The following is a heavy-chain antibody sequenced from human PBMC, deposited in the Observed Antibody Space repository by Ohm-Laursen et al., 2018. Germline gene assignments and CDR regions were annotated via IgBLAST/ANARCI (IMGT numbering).Heavy chain of an antibody. V-gene: IGHV3-30*18. CDR1: GFTFSSYG. CDR3: AKTPYNWNLDY. J-gene: IGHJ4*02. CDR2: ISYNGSNK. Sequence: SLRLSCTASGFTFSSYGMHWVRQAPGKGLEWVAVISYNGSNKYYADSVKGRFTISRDNSKNTLYLQMNSLRAEDTAVYYCAKTPYNWNLDYWGQGTLVTVSS. D-gene: IGHD1-1*01.